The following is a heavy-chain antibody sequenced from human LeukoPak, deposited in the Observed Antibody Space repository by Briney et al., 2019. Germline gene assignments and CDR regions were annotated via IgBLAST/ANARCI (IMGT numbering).Heavy chain of an antibody. CDR1: GGSFSGYY. D-gene: IGHD5-18*01. J-gene: IGHJ4*02. V-gene: IGHV4-34*01. CDR2: INHSGST. CDR3: ARGQGYSLFDY. Sequence: SETLSLTCAVYGGSFSGYYWSWIRQPPGKGLEWIGEINHSGSTNYNPSLKSRVTISVDTSKNQFSLKLSSVTAADTAVCYCARGQGYSLFDYWGQGTLVTVSS.